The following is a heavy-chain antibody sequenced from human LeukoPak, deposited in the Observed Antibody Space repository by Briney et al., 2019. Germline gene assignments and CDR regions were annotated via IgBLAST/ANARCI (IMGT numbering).Heavy chain of an antibody. J-gene: IGHJ6*04. CDR2: IHNDGTMG. D-gene: IGHD5-12*01. CDR1: GFTFSRLG. CDR3: AKEGDEFRGYLAV. V-gene: IGHV3-30*02. Sequence: AGGSLRRSCATSGFTFSRLGMQWVRQAPGKGLEWVAVIHNDGTMGQYADSVKGRFTISKDFSRNTLHLQMHSLRDDDTAVYYCAKEGDEFRGYLAVWGKGNTVTVSS.